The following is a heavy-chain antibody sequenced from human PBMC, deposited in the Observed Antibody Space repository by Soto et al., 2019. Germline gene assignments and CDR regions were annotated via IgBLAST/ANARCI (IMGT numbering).Heavy chain of an antibody. J-gene: IGHJ4*02. Sequence: GSLRLSCAASGFTFSSYGMHWVRQAPGKGLDWVAVIWFDGSNKYYADSVKGRFTISRDNSKNTLYLQMNSLRAEDTALYYCARASGPFDYWGQGTLVTVSS. CDR3: ARASGPFDY. CDR1: GFTFSSYG. V-gene: IGHV3-33*01. CDR2: IWFDGSNK.